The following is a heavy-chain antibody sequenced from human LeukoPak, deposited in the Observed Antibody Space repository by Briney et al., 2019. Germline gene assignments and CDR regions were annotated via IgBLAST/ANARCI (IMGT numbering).Heavy chain of an antibody. J-gene: IGHJ4*02. CDR1: GFNFRTYG. D-gene: IGHD4-23*01. Sequence: PGGSLRLSCAASGFNFRTYGMHWVRQAPGKGLEWVAFIRYEGRTKYYADSVKGRFTIARDNSKNTLYLQMNSLRAEDTAVYYCARERSTVAPPHPFDYWGQGTLVTVSS. CDR2: IRYEGRTK. V-gene: IGHV3-30*02. CDR3: ARERSTVAPPHPFDY.